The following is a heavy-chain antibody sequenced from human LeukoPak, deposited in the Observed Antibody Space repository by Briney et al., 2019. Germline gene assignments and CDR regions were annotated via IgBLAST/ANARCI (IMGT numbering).Heavy chain of an antibody. CDR2: IYYSGHT. Sequence: PSETLSLTCTVSGGSISSSSYYWGWIRQPPGKGLEWIGSIYYSGHTNYNPSLKSRVTISVDTSKNQFSLKMRSVTAADTAVYYCARDRRDTSMVWDYWGQGTLVTVSS. CDR1: GGSISSSSYY. J-gene: IGHJ4*02. V-gene: IGHV4-39*07. CDR3: ARDRRDTSMVWDY. D-gene: IGHD5-18*01.